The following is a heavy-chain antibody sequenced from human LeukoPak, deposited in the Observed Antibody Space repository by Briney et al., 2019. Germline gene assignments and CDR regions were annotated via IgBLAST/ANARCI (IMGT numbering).Heavy chain of an antibody. Sequence: PSETLSLTCAVYGGSFSGYYWSWIRQPPGKGLEWIGEINHSGSTNYNPSLKSRVTISVDTSKNQFSLKLSSVTAADTAVYYCARVYSSGWYAGYYYYMDVWGKGTTVTISS. V-gene: IGHV4-34*01. CDR1: GGSFSGYY. J-gene: IGHJ6*03. CDR3: ARVYSSGWYAGYYYYMDV. CDR2: INHSGST. D-gene: IGHD6-19*01.